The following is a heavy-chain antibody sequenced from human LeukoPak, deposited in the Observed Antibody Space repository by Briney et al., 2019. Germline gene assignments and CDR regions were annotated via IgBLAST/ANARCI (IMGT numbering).Heavy chain of an antibody. CDR3: ARDMSAGTIFGGAFDI. J-gene: IGHJ3*02. CDR2: INHSGST. V-gene: IGHV4-34*01. CDR1: GGSFSGYY. D-gene: IGHD3-3*01. Sequence: SETLSLTCAVYGGSFSGYYWSWIRQPPGKGLEWIGEINHSGSTNYNPSLKSRVTISVDTSKNQFSLKLSSVTAADTAVYYCARDMSAGTIFGGAFDIWGQGTMVTVSS.